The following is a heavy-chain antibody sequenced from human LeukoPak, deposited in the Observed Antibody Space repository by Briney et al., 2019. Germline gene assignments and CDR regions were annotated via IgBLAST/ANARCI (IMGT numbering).Heavy chain of an antibody. Sequence: SETLSLTCTVSGGSISSYYWSWIRQPPGKGLEWIGYIYYSGSTNYNPSLKSRVTISVDTSKNQFSLKLSSVTAADTAVYYCARDGGYSSSWFKGYFQHWGQGTLVAVSS. CDR1: GGSISSYY. CDR3: ARDGGYSSSWFKGYFQH. D-gene: IGHD6-13*01. CDR2: IYYSGST. J-gene: IGHJ1*01. V-gene: IGHV4-59*01.